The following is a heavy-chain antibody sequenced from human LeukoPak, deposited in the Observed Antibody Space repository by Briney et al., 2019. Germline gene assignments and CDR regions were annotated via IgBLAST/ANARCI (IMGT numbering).Heavy chain of an antibody. J-gene: IGHJ4*02. Sequence: GGSLRLSCAGSGFIFSNYAMSWVRQAPGQGLEWVSTISNSGDATFYADAVKGRFTISRDNSKNTLYLQMNSLRAEDTAVYYCAKDPNYGDYFDYWGQGTLVTVSS. CDR2: ISNSGDAT. D-gene: IGHD4-17*01. V-gene: IGHV3-23*01. CDR3: AKDPNYGDYFDY. CDR1: GFIFSNYA.